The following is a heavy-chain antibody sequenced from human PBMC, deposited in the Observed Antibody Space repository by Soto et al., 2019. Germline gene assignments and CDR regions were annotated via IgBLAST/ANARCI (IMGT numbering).Heavy chain of an antibody. D-gene: IGHD3-16*01. CDR2: IYYSGST. V-gene: IGHV4-31*03. J-gene: IGHJ3*01. CDR3: ARDRVMIWAAWGAFDV. CDR1: GGSISSGTYY. Sequence: QVQLQESGPGLVKPSQTLSLTCTVSGGSISSGTYYWSWVRQHPGKGLEWIGDIYYSGSTYYNPSLQSRVTISLDTSKNQFSLKLSSVTVADTAVFYCARDRVMIWAAWGAFDVWGQGTMVTVSS.